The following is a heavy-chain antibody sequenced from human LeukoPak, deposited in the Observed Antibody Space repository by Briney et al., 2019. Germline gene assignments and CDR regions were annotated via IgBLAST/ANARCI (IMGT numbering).Heavy chain of an antibody. Sequence: SVKVSCKASGGTFSSYAINWVRQAPGQGLEWMGGIIPIFGTANYAQKFQGRVTMTTDTSTSTAYMELRSLGSDDTAVYYCARARSSGWYLWNYMDVWGKGTTVTVSS. D-gene: IGHD6-19*01. CDR2: IIPIFGTA. V-gene: IGHV1-69*05. CDR3: ARARSSGWYLWNYMDV. J-gene: IGHJ6*03. CDR1: GGTFSSYA.